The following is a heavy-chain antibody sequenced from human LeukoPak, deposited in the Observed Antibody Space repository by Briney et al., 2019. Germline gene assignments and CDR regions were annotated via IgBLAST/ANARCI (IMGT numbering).Heavy chain of an antibody. CDR3: ARYGSGSNWFDP. V-gene: IGHV3-53*01. J-gene: IGHJ5*02. CDR2: IYSNGNT. CDR1: GFIVSTSY. Sequence: PGGSLRLSCAASGFIVSTSYMSWVRQAPGKGLEWVSVIYSNGNTYYADSVKGRFTISRDNSRNTLYLQMNSLRAEDTALYYCARYGSGSNWFDPWGQGTLVTVSS. D-gene: IGHD3-10*01.